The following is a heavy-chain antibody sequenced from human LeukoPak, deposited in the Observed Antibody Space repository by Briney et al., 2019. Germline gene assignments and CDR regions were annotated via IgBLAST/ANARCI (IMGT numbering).Heavy chain of an antibody. V-gene: IGHV3-23*01. Sequence: PGGSLRLSCAASGFTFSIYAMSWVRQAPGKGLEWVSAISGSGGSTYYADSVKGRFTISRDNSKNTLYLQMNSLRAEDTAVYYCAKDRDYGDSLDAFDIWGQGTMVTVSS. CDR3: AKDRDYGDSLDAFDI. CDR2: ISGSGGST. J-gene: IGHJ3*02. D-gene: IGHD4-17*01. CDR1: GFTFSIYA.